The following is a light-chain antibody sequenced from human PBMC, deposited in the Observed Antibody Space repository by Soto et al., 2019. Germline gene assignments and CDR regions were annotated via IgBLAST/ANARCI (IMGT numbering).Light chain of an antibody. CDR3: QPNGSSPRT. J-gene: IGKJ4*01. CDR2: GAS. Sequence: ILLTRSPGTLSLSPGERGSLSCRASQSVSSSYLAWYQQKLGQAPRLLIYGASSRATGIPDRFSGSGSGADFTLTISKLEPEDFAVYYCQPNGSSPRTFGGGTKVEIK. CDR1: QSVSSSY. V-gene: IGKV3-20*01.